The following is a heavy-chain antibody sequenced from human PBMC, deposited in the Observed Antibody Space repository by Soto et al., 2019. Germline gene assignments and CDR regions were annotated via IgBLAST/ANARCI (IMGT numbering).Heavy chain of an antibody. V-gene: IGHV3-15*07. CDR1: GFTFSNAW. CDR3: TTDSYITSIIVRFDY. CDR2: VKSKNDGGTT. J-gene: IGHJ4*01. Sequence: GGSLRVSCAASGFTFSNAWINWVCQAPWKGLERVGRVKSKNDGGTTDFAAPVKGRFAISRDDSKNMVYLEMNSLQTEDTAIYYCTTDSYITSIIVRFDYWGHGTLVTVSS. D-gene: IGHD3-22*01.